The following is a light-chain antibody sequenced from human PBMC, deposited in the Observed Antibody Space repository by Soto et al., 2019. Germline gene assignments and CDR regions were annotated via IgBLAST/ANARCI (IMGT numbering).Light chain of an antibody. CDR1: QDIRGN. V-gene: IGKV1-9*01. J-gene: IGKJ4*01. Sequence: DIQLTQSPSFLSASVGDRITITCRASQDIRGNLAWYQQKPGKAPKVLISAASSLQDGVPSRFSGSGYGTEFSFTISCLQPEDFATYYCQQINDYPLTFGGGTKVEIK. CDR2: AAS. CDR3: QQINDYPLT.